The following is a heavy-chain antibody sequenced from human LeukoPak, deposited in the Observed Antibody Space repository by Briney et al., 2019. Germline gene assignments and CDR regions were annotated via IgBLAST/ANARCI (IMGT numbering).Heavy chain of an antibody. V-gene: IGHV3-48*01. J-gene: IGHJ6*03. Sequence: EPGGSLRLSCAASGFTFSTYRMNWVRQAPGKGLEWVSHISSSTSAIYYADSVKGRFTISRDNAKNSLFLQMNSLRADDTAVYYCARVLGERGYTYGLTAYYYYYYMDVWGKGTTVTVSS. CDR1: GFTFSTYR. CDR2: ISSSTSAI. CDR3: ARVLGERGYTYGLTAYYYYYYMDV. D-gene: IGHD5-18*01.